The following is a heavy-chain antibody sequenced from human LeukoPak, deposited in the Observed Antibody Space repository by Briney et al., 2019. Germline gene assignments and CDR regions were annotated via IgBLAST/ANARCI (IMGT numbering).Heavy chain of an antibody. CDR2: ISGSGGTT. D-gene: IGHD3-9*01. J-gene: IGHJ4*02. V-gene: IGHV3-23*01. CDR1: GFTFSDYA. CDR3: AKLVSPEGDYFDY. Sequence: PGGSLRLSCAASGFTFSDYAMSWVRQAPGTGLEWVSTISGSGGTTYYADSVKGRFTISRDNSKNTLYLQMNSLRPEDTAVYYCAKLVSPEGDYFDYWGQGTLVTVSS.